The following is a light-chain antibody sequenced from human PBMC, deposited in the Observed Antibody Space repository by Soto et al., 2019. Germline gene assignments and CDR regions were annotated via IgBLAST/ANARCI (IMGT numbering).Light chain of an antibody. CDR3: ASWDDSLDNYV. V-gene: IGLV1-44*01. CDR1: RSNIGSTT. J-gene: IGLJ1*01. Sequence: QSVLTQPPSASGTPGQRVTISCSGRRSNIGSTTVNWYQQLPRTAPKLLIYSNNQRPSGVPDRFSGSKSGSSASLAISGLQSEDEADYYCASWDDSLDNYVFGTGTQLTVL. CDR2: SNN.